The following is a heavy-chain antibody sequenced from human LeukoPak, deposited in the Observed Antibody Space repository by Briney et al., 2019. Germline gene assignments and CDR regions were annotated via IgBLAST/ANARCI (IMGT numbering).Heavy chain of an antibody. CDR3: ARERLVVGSAYFDF. V-gene: IGHV3-23*01. J-gene: IGHJ4*02. Sequence: GSLRLSCAASGFSFSSYGMHWVRRAPGKGLEWVSAISGSGSNTYYADSLRGRFTISRDNSKNTVLLQMNSQRAEDTAEYYCARERLVVGSAYFDFWGQGTLVTVSS. CDR2: ISGSGSNT. CDR1: GFSFSSYG. D-gene: IGHD1-26*01.